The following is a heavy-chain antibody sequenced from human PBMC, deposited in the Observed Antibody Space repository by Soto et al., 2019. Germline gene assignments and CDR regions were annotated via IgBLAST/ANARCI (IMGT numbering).Heavy chain of an antibody. CDR2: IKSKAGGGTT. CDR1: GFTFNNGW. Sequence: EVQLVESGGGLVKPGGSLRLSCAASGFTFNNGWMSWVRQAPGKGLEWVGRIKSKAGGGTTDYSAPVQGRFTISRDDSKNTGHLQMNSLKTEDTAVYYYTTDSTQTFCDGGPCYSVLTKIHDSWGQGTLVTVSS. V-gene: IGHV3-15*01. J-gene: IGHJ4*02. D-gene: IGHD2-15*01. CDR3: TTDSTQTFCDGGPCYSVLTKIHDS.